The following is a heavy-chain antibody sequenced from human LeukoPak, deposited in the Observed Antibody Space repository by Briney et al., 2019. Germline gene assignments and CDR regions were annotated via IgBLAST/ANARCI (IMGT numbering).Heavy chain of an antibody. CDR3: ARVTRFNEFGELWFDY. V-gene: IGHV4-34*01. CDR2: ITHSGST. D-gene: IGHD3-10*01. Sequence: SETLSLTCAVYGVSFNTYYWSWIRQPPGKGLEWIGEITHSGSTNYNPSLKSRVTISSDTSKNQFSLKLTSVTAADTAVYYCARVTRFNEFGELWFDYWGKGTLLTVS. CDR1: GVSFNTYY. J-gene: IGHJ4*02.